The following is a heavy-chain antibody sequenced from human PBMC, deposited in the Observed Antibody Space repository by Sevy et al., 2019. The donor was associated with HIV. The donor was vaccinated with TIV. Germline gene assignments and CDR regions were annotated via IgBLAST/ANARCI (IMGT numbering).Heavy chain of an antibody. D-gene: IGHD3-10*01. Sequence: GGSLRLSCAASGFTFSSYSMNWVRQAPGKGLEWVSYISSSSSTIYYADSVKGRFTISRDNAKNSLYLQMNSLRDEDTAVYYCASDREEYYGSGSYYSPPLYYYGMDVWGQGTTVTVSS. CDR3: ASDREEYYGSGSYYSPPLYYYGMDV. J-gene: IGHJ6*02. V-gene: IGHV3-48*02. CDR1: GFTFSSYS. CDR2: ISSSSSTI.